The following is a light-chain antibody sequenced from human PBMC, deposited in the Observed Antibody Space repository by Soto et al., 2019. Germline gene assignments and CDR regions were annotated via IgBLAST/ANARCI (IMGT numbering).Light chain of an antibody. J-gene: IGKJ3*01. CDR3: QQDGSSPPST. Sequence: DIVMTQSRATLCVCPGERATLSCRASQSVSNNLAWYQQKLVQAPRLLIYGASSRATGIPDRFSGSSSGTDFTLTISRLEPEDFAVYYGQQDGSSPPSTFGPGTKVDIK. CDR1: QSVSNN. V-gene: IGKV3-20*01. CDR2: GAS.